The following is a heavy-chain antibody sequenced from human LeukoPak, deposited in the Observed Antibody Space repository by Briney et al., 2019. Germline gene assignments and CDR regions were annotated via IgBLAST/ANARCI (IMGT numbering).Heavy chain of an antibody. D-gene: IGHD2-2*01. CDR1: GFTFSSYA. CDR3: AKDYCSSTSCYWFDP. Sequence: GGSLRLSCAASGFTFSSYAMSWVRQAPGKGLEWVSAISGSGGSTYYADSVKGRFTISRDNSKNTLYLQMNGLRAEDTAVYYCAKDYCSSTSCYWFDPWGQGTLVTVSS. J-gene: IGHJ5*02. V-gene: IGHV3-23*01. CDR2: ISGSGGST.